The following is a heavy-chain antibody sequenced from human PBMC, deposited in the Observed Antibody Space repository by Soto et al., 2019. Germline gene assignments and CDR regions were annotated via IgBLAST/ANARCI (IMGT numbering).Heavy chain of an antibody. Sequence: ASVKVSCKASGYTFTSYDINWVRQATGQGLEWMGWMNTNSGNTGYAQQFQGRVTMNRNTSISTAYMELSSLRSEDTAVYYCAIRLPRSTVTTSNNWFDPWGQGSVVTVS. CDR3: AIRLPRSTVTTSNNWFDP. V-gene: IGHV1-8*01. D-gene: IGHD4-17*01. J-gene: IGHJ5*02. CDR1: GYTFTSYD. CDR2: MNTNSGNT.